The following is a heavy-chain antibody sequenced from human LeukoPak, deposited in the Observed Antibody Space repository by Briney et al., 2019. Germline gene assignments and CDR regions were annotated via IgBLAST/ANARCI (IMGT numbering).Heavy chain of an antibody. CDR2: INARGFIT. D-gene: IGHD5-18*01. CDR1: GFTFNTLA. CDR3: VNHITATVRGCLDH. Sequence: PGGSLRLSCAASGFTFNTLAMSWVRQAPGKGLEWVSAINARGFITYYAESVKGRFTISRDNSKNTLFLQMNSLSVEDTAIYYCVNHITATVRGCLDHWGQGILVTVSS. V-gene: IGHV3-23*01. J-gene: IGHJ4*02.